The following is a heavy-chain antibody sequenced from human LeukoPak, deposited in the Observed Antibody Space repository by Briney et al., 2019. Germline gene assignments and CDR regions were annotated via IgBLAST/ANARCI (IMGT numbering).Heavy chain of an antibody. CDR2: IDTTSTTT. V-gene: IGHV3-48*01. J-gene: IGHJ6*02. CDR1: GFSFSSYT. Sequence: GGSLRLSCAASGFSFSSYTMDWVRQAPGKGLEWISYIDTTSTTTNYADSVRGRFTISRDNSKNTLYLQMNSLRAEDTAVYYCAREDMVRGVIDYYYYGMDVWGQGTTVTVSS. CDR3: AREDMVRGVIDYYYYGMDV. D-gene: IGHD3-10*01.